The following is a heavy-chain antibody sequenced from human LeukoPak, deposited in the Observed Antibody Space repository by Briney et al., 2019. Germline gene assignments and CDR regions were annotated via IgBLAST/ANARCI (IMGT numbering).Heavy chain of an antibody. CDR1: GFTFSSYS. V-gene: IGHV3-21*01. J-gene: IGHJ4*02. Sequence: NAGGSLRLSCAASGFTFSSYSMNWVRQAPGKGLEWVSSISSSSSYIYCADSVKGQFTISRDNAKNSLYLQMNSLRAEDTAVYYCACRTGYRGDWGQGTLVTVSS. D-gene: IGHD5-24*01. CDR3: ACRTGYRGD. CDR2: ISSSSSYI.